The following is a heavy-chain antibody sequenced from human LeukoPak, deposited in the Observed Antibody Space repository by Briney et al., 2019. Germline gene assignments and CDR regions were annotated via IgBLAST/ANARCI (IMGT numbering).Heavy chain of an antibody. CDR1: GGSISSYY. D-gene: IGHD1-26*01. CDR3: ARGSLLGATYYFDY. Sequence: SETLSLTCIVSGGSISSYYWSWIRQPPGKGLEWIGYIYYSGSTNYNPSLKSRVTISVDTSKNQFSLKLSSVTAADTAVYYCARGSLLGATYYFDYWGQGTLVTVSS. CDR2: IYYSGST. J-gene: IGHJ4*02. V-gene: IGHV4-59*01.